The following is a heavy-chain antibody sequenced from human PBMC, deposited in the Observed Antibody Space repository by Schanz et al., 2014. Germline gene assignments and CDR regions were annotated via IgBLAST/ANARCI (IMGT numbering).Heavy chain of an antibody. D-gene: IGHD3-22*01. J-gene: IGHJ4*02. CDR2: INQSGTT. Sequence: VQLLESGGGLVRPGGSLRLSCAASGFTFSNYAMSWVRQAPGKGLEWIGEINQSGTTNYNPSLKSRVTMSVDTSKNQISLKLRSVTAADTAVYYCARGTRERLLLRSWQFAFDIWGQGTLVTVSS. CDR3: ARGTRERLLLRSWQFAFDI. V-gene: IGHV4-34*10. CDR1: GFTFSNYA.